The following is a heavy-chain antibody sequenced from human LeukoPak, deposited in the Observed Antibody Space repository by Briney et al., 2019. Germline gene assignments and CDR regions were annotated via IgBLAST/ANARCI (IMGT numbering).Heavy chain of an antibody. Sequence: SETLSLTCTVSGGSISSYYWSWIRQPPGKGLEWIGHIYYSGSTNYNPSLKSRVTISVDTSKNQFSLKLSSVTAADTAVYYCARHRGYYYDSSGYSNHDAFDIWGQGTMVTVSS. J-gene: IGHJ3*02. V-gene: IGHV4-59*08. CDR1: GGSISSYY. CDR2: IYYSGST. D-gene: IGHD3-22*01. CDR3: ARHRGYYYDSSGYSNHDAFDI.